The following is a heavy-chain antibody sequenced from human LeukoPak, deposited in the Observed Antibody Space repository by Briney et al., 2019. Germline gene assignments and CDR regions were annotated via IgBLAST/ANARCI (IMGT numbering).Heavy chain of an antibody. CDR3: ARGTYYYDSSGYYYADDY. CDR2: INHSGST. J-gene: IGHJ4*02. CDR1: GGPFSGYY. Sequence: SETLSLTCAIYGGPFSGYYWSWIRQPPGKGLEWIGEINHSGSTNYNPSLKSRVTISVDTSKNQFSLKLSSVTAADTAVYYCARGTYYYDSSGYYYADDYWGQGTLVTVSS. D-gene: IGHD3-22*01. V-gene: IGHV4-34*01.